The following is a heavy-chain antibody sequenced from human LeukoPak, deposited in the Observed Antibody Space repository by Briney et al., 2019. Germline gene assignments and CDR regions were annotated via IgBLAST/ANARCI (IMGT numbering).Heavy chain of an antibody. D-gene: IGHD4-11*01. Sequence: SETLSLTCAVYGGSFSGYYWSWIRQPPGKGLEWIGEINHSGSTNYKPSLKSRVTISVDTSKNQFSLKLSSVTAADTAVYYCARATVSTGSNWFDPWGQGTLVTVSS. CDR3: ARATVSTGSNWFDP. V-gene: IGHV4-34*01. CDR1: GGSFSGYY. CDR2: INHSGST. J-gene: IGHJ5*02.